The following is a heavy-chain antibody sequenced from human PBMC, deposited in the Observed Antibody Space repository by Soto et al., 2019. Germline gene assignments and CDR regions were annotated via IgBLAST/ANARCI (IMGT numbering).Heavy chain of an antibody. CDR1: GFTFTSSA. CDR3: AEAAKAWQKMVTSEY. V-gene: IGHV1-58*01. CDR2: IAVGSGYT. Sequence: GASVKVSCKASGFTFTSSAFQWVRQARGQRLEWIGWIAVGSGYTNYAQRFQDRVTLTRDMSTATTYMELSRLTSEDTAIYYCAEAAKAWQKMVTSEYCGQGSWVNVSS. J-gene: IGHJ4*02. D-gene: IGHD2-21*02.